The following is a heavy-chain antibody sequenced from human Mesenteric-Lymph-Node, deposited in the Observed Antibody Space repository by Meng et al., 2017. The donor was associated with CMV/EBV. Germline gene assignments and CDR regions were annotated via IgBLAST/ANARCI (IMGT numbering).Heavy chain of an antibody. Sequence: GESLKISCSASGFTFSDYAMNWVRQAPGKGLEWVSVIYSGGGTAYYADSVKGRFTIFRDNSKNTLYLQMNSLRAEDTAVYYCARVSGYCSSTSCYFYGMDVWGQGTTVTVSS. J-gene: IGHJ6*02. D-gene: IGHD2-2*01. CDR2: IYSGGGTA. V-gene: IGHV3-23*03. CDR1: GFTFSDYA. CDR3: ARVSGYCSSTSCYFYGMDV.